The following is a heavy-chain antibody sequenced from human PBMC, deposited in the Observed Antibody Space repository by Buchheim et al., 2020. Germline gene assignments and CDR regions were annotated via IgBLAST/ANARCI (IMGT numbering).Heavy chain of an antibody. D-gene: IGHD2-2*02. V-gene: IGHV1-69*01. CDR2: IIPIFGTA. Sequence: GQLVQSGAEMKKPGAALTISCKASGYTFTAYNVHWLRQAPGQGLEWMGGIIPIFGTANFAQRFQGRVTITADEFTSTAYMELSSLRSEDTAVYYCARDASRYSAAIQAFDYWGQGTL. CDR1: GYTFTAYN. J-gene: IGHJ4*02. CDR3: ARDASRYSAAIQAFDY.